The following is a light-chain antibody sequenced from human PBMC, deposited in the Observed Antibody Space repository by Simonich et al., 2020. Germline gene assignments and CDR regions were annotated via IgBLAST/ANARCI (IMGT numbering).Light chain of an antibody. CDR1: QSVSSN. CDR2: GAS. CDR3: QQYNNWPLT. J-gene: IGKJ3*01. Sequence: EIVMTQSPATLSVSPWERATLSCRASQSVSSNLAWYQQKPGQAPRLLIYGASTRATGIPARFSGRGSGTGFTLTISSLQSEDFAVYYCQQYNNWPLTFGPGTKVDIK. V-gene: IGKV3-15*01.